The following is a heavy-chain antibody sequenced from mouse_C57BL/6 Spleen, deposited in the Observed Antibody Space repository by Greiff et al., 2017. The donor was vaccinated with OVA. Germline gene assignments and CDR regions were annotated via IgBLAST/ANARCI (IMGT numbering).Heavy chain of an antibody. CDR2: ISGGGGNT. CDR1: GFTFSSYT. D-gene: IGHD1-1*01. J-gene: IGHJ3*01. V-gene: IGHV5-9*01. CDR3: ARPAPDYYGSSFFAY. Sequence: EVHLVESGGGLVKPGGSLKLSCAASGFTFSSYTMSWVRQTPEKRLEWVATISGGGGNTYYPDSVKGRFTISRDNAKNTLYLQMSSLRSEDTALYYCARPAPDYYGSSFFAYWGQGTLVTVSA.